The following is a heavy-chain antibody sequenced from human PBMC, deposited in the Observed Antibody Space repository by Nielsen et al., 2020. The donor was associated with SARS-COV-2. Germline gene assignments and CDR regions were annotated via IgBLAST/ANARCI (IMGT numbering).Heavy chain of an antibody. V-gene: IGHV3-23*01. CDR1: GFTFGRHA. J-gene: IGHJ4*02. Sequence: GESLKISCAASGFTFGRHAMSWVRQAPGKGLEWVSLIGTSGGSTYYADSVKGRFSISRDNAKNSLYLQMNSLRAEDTAVYYCARDGRFGEDYFDYWGQGTLVTVSS. CDR3: ARDGRFGEDYFDY. CDR2: IGTSGGST. D-gene: IGHD3-10*01.